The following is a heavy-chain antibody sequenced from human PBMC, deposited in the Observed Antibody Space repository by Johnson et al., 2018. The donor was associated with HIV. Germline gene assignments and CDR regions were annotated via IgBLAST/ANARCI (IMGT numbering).Heavy chain of an antibody. D-gene: IGHD6-6*01. V-gene: IGHV3-30*04. CDR2: ISYDGSNK. CDR3: ARAEQLAGGAFDI. J-gene: IGHJ3*02. Sequence: HVQLVESGGGVVQPGRSLRLSCAASGFTFSSYAMHWVRQAPGKGLEWVAVISYDGSNKYYADSVKGRFTISRDNSKNTLYLQMNSLRAEDTAVYYCARAEQLAGGAFDIWGQGTMVTVSS. CDR1: GFTFSSYA.